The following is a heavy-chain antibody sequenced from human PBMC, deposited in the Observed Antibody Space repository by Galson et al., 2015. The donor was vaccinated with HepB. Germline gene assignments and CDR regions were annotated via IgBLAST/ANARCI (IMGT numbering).Heavy chain of an antibody. CDR2: ISYDGSK. V-gene: IGHV3-30-3*01. Sequence: SLRLSCAASGFTFSSYDLYWVRQAPGKGLEWVAVISYDGSKTYADSVKGRFTISRDNSKSTLYLHMNSLRFEDTSMYYCARVRMKNLDYWGQGTLVTVSS. CDR3: ARVRMKNLDY. J-gene: IGHJ4*02. CDR1: GFTFSSYD.